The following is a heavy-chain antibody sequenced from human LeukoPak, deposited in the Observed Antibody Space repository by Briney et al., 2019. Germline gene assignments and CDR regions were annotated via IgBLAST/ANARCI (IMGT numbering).Heavy chain of an antibody. D-gene: IGHD2-8*01. CDR2: ISSTGSTI. CDR3: ASGYCPNGVCYTNYFDC. V-gene: IGHV3-48*03. CDR1: GFTFSTFE. Sequence: PGGSLRLSCAASGFTFSTFEMNWVRQAPGKGLEWVSYISSTGSTIYYADSVKGRFTISRDNAKNSLYLQMDSLRAEDTAVYYCASGYCPNGVCYTNYFDCWGQGTLVTVSS. J-gene: IGHJ4*02.